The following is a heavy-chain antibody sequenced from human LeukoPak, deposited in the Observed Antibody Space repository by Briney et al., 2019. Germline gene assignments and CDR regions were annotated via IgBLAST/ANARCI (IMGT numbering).Heavy chain of an antibody. J-gene: IGHJ4*02. CDR1: GYTFTSYD. CDR2: MNPNSGNT. D-gene: IGHD6-13*01. V-gene: IGHV1-8*01. CDR3: ARGRHSCSSSWYVVGY. Sequence: GASVKVSCKASGYTFTSYDINWVRQATGQGLEWMGWMNPNSGNTGYAQKFQGRVTMTRNTSISTAYMELSSLRSEDTAVYYRARGRHSCSSSWYVVGYWGQGTLVTVSS.